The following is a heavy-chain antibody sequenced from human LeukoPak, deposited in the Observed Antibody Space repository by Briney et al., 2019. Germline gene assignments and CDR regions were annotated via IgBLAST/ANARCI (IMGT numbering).Heavy chain of an antibody. CDR2: MTTSGNTI. D-gene: IGHD1-26*01. V-gene: IGHV3-48*02. J-gene: IGHJ4*02. CDR1: GITFSGYS. Sequence: GGSLRLSCVVSGITFSGYSMIWVRQAPGKGLEWLSFMTTSGNTIFYAESVKDRFTISRDNAKKSLYLQMNSLRDEDTAVYYCARVGGATAVTMYFEYWGQGTLVTVSS. CDR3: ARVGGATAVTMYFEY.